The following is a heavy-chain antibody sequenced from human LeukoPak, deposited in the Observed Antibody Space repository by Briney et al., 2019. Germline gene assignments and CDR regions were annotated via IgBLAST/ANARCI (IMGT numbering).Heavy chain of an antibody. CDR2: ISGSGGST. Sequence: GGSLRLSCAASGFTFSSYAMSWVRQAPGKGLEWVSAISGSGGSTYYADSVKGRFTISRDNSKNTLYLQMNRLRAEDTAVYYCAKSVYDYVWGSYRLGYFDYWGQGTLVTVSS. D-gene: IGHD3-16*02. J-gene: IGHJ4*02. CDR1: GFTFSSYA. CDR3: AKSVYDYVWGSYRLGYFDY. V-gene: IGHV3-23*01.